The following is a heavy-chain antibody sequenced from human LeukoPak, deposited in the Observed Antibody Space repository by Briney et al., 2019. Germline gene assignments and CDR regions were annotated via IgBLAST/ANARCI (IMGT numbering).Heavy chain of an antibody. Sequence: ASVKVSCKTSGYSFTNYGITWVRQAPGQGLEWMGWISGYNSKTFYAQKFQGRVTMTTDTSTSTVYMELRSLTSDDTAVYYCARDPPSRGIDYWGQGTLVTVSS. V-gene: IGHV1-18*01. J-gene: IGHJ4*02. CDR2: ISGYNSKT. CDR1: GYSFTNYG. CDR3: ARDPPSRGIDY. D-gene: IGHD3-16*01.